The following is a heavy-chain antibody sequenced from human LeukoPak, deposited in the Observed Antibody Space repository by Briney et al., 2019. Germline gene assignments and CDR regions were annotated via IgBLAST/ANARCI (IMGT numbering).Heavy chain of an antibody. CDR1: GFTFDDYA. Sequence: GRSLRLSCAASGFTFDDYAMHWVRQAPGKGLEWVSGISWNSGSIGYAHSVKGRFTISRDNAKNSLYQQMNSLRAEDTALYYCAKGGGVAVAGNWFVPWGEGTLVTVSS. D-gene: IGHD6-19*01. CDR2: ISWNSGSI. J-gene: IGHJ5*02. V-gene: IGHV3-9*01. CDR3: AKGGGVAVAGNWFVP.